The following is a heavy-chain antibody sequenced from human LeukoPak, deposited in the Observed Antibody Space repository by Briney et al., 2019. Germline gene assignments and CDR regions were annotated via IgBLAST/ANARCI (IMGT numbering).Heavy chain of an antibody. J-gene: IGHJ4*02. Sequence: PSETLSLTCAVYGGSCSGYYWRWIRQPPGKGLEWIGEIKHSGRPNYNPSLKSRVTISVDTSKNQFSLKLSSVTAADTAVYYCARLTGGTGDYWGQGTLVTVSS. CDR3: ARLTGGTGDY. CDR2: IKHSGRP. V-gene: IGHV4-34*01. D-gene: IGHD7-27*01. CDR1: GGSCSGYY.